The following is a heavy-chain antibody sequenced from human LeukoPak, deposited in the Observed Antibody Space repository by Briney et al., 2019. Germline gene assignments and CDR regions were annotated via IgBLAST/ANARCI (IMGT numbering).Heavy chain of an antibody. V-gene: IGHV3-33*01. CDR3: ARDTSDYGLDY. CDR1: GFTFSSYG. J-gene: IGHJ4*02. CDR2: IWYDGSNK. Sequence: PGGSLRLSCAASGFTFSSYGMHWVRQAPGKGLEGVAVIWYDGSNKYYADSVKGRFTISRDNSKNTLYLQLNSLRAEDTAVYYCARDTSDYGLDYWGQGTLVTVSS. D-gene: IGHD4-17*01.